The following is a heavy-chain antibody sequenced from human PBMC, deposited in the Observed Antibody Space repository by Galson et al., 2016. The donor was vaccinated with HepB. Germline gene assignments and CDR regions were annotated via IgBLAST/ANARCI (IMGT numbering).Heavy chain of an antibody. CDR3: TSDSADYFDRSGYFDD. CDR2: IWFDGSKK. J-gene: IGHJ4*02. V-gene: IGHV3-33*01. Sequence: SLRLSCAASGFSFSSRDMYWVRQAPGKGLDWVAVIWFDGSKKYYGDSVKGRFTISRDNSKNTLYLRMNSLRVEDTAVYYCTSDSADYFDRSGYFDDWGQGTLVTVSS. D-gene: IGHD3-22*01. CDR1: GFSFSSRD.